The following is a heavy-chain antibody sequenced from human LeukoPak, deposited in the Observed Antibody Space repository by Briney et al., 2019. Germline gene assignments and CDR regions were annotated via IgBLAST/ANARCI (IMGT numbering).Heavy chain of an antibody. CDR1: GFTFSSYA. J-gene: IGHJ1*01. V-gene: IGHV3-23*01. Sequence: GGSLRLSCAASGFTFSSYAMSWVRQAPGKGLEWVSAISGSGGSTYYADSVKGRFTISRDNSKNTLYLQMNSLRAEDTAVYYCAKRRREGIAVAGTDFQHWGQGTLVTVSS. CDR2: ISGSGGST. D-gene: IGHD6-19*01. CDR3: AKRRREGIAVAGTDFQH.